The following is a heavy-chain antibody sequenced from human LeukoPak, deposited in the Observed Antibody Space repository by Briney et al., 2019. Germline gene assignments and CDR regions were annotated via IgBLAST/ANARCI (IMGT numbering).Heavy chain of an antibody. J-gene: IGHJ4*02. CDR2: IDPSSTYI. CDR3: ARAPTVLVGYCSSSSCQADY. Sequence: GGSLRLSCAASGFTFRGYSMNWVRQAPGKELEWVSAIDPSSTYIYYADSVKGRFTISRDNAENSLYLQMNSLRVEDTAVYYCARAPTVLVGYCSSSSCQADYWGQGTLVTVSS. D-gene: IGHD2-2*01. CDR1: GFTFRGYS. V-gene: IGHV3-21*01.